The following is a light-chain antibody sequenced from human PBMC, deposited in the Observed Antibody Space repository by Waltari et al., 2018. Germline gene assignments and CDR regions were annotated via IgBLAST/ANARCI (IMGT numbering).Light chain of an antibody. Sequence: QSALTQPPSASGSPGQSVTISCTGISSDVGGYNYVSWYQQHPGKAPKLLIYEVTKRPSGVPDRFSGSKSGNTASLTVSGLQVDDEADYYCSSYVGTNNFYVFGSGTKVTVL. J-gene: IGLJ1*01. CDR1: SSDVGGYNY. CDR2: EVT. CDR3: SSYVGTNNFYV. V-gene: IGLV2-8*01.